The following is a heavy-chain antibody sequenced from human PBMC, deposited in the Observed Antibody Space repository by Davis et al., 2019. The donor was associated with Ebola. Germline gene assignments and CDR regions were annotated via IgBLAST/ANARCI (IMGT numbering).Heavy chain of an antibody. D-gene: IGHD3-9*01. V-gene: IGHV4-30-2*01. J-gene: IGHJ4*02. Sequence: SETLSLTCAVSGGSISSGGYSWGWIRQPPGQGLEWIGYIYHSGSAYYNPSLKSRVTISVDTSKNQFSLKLSSVTAADTAVYYCARDGHDRDDYFDYWGQGTLVTVSS. CDR1: GGSISSGGYS. CDR2: IYHSGSA. CDR3: ARDGHDRDDYFDY.